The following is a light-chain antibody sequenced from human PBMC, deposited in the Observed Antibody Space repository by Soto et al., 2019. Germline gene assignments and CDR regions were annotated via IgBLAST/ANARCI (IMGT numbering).Light chain of an antibody. J-gene: IGKJ5*01. CDR1: LSVSSSY. V-gene: IGKV3-11*01. CDR2: DAS. Sequence: EIVLTQSPGTLSLSPGERVTLSCRASLSVSSSYLAWYQQKPGQAPRLLIYDASNRATGIPARFSGSGSGTDFTLTISSLEPEDFAVYYCQQRSNWPPRITFGQGTRLEIK. CDR3: QQRSNWPPRIT.